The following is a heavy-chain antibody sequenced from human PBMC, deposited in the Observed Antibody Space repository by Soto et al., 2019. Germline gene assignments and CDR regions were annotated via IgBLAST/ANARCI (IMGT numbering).Heavy chain of an antibody. CDR3: ARGGEVYNFGAVY. CDR1: GGGNLRDYR. D-gene: IGHD1-1*01. V-gene: IGHV1-69*01. CDR2: IIPTLGSA. J-gene: IGHJ4*02. Sequence: QVQLVQSGAEVKEPGSSVKVSCKASGGGNLRDYRTTWVRRAPGQGIEWMGGIIPTLGSANYAQKFQGRVTITADESTNSVYMERRSLRSDDTAVYYWARGGEVYNFGAVYWGQGTPVTVSS.